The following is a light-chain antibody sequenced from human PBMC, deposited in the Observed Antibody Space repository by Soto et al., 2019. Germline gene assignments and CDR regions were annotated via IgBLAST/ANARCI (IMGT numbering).Light chain of an antibody. CDR1: QSFRGL. Sequence: EVVLTQSQVTLAFSPGERATLSFRASQSFRGLLAWYQQKPGQAPRIIIYDAYNRATGIPPRFSGSGSGTDCTLTISSLEPEDSAVYYCQQRHMWRITFPQGTRLEIK. V-gene: IGKV3-11*01. J-gene: IGKJ5*01. CDR3: QQRHMWRIT. CDR2: DAY.